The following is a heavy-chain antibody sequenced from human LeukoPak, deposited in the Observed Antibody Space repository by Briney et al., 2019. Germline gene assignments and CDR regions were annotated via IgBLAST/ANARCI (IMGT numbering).Heavy chain of an antibody. D-gene: IGHD6-6*01. J-gene: IGHJ4*02. Sequence: ASVKVSCKASGYTFTSYGISWLRQAPGQGLEWMGWISGDNGNTYYAQKFQGRVTMTTDTSTSTAYMEVRSLRSDDTAVYYCAKDRWRDGSSSFDNWGQGTLVTVSS. V-gene: IGHV1-18*01. CDR3: AKDRWRDGSSSFDN. CDR2: ISGDNGNT. CDR1: GYTFTSYG.